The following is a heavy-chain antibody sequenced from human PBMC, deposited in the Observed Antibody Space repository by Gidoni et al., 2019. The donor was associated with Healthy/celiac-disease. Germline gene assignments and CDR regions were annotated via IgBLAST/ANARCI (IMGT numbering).Heavy chain of an antibody. CDR3: TTPDWYQLGIYGDDAFDI. Sequence: QVQLVESGGGVVQPGRSLRLSCAASGFTFRSYGMHWVRQAPGKGLEWVAVISYDGSNKYYADSVKGRFTISRDNSKNTLYLQMNSLRAEDTAVYYCTTPDWYQLGIYGDDAFDIWGQGTMVTVSS. J-gene: IGHJ3*02. D-gene: IGHD2-2*01. CDR1: GFTFRSYG. V-gene: IGHV3-30*03. CDR2: ISYDGSNK.